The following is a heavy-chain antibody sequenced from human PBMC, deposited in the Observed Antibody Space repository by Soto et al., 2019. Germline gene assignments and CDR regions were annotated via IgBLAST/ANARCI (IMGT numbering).Heavy chain of an antibody. V-gene: IGHV3-7*05. J-gene: IGHJ4*02. CDR1: GFTFSSYG. CDR3: ARPASIGYCSGGSCYELPDIYFAY. CDR2: IKQDGSEK. D-gene: IGHD2-15*01. Sequence: PGVSLRLSCAASGFTFSSYGMSWVRQAPGKGLEWVANIKQDGSEKYYVDSVNGRFTISRDNAKNSLYLQMNSLRAEDTAVYYCARPASIGYCSGGSCYELPDIYFAYWGQGTLVTVS.